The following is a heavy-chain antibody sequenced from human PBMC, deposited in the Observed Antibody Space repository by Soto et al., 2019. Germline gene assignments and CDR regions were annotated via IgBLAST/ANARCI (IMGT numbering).Heavy chain of an antibody. Sequence: QLQLQESGPGLVKPSETLSLTCTVSGGSISSSSYYWGWIRQPPGKGLEWIGSIYYSGSTYYNPSLKSRVTISVDTSKNQFSLKRSSVTAADTAVYYCARHYDILTGYYWAWFDPWGQGTLVTVSS. V-gene: IGHV4-39*01. CDR1: GGSISSSSYY. J-gene: IGHJ5*02. D-gene: IGHD3-9*01. CDR3: ARHYDILTGYYWAWFDP. CDR2: IYYSGST.